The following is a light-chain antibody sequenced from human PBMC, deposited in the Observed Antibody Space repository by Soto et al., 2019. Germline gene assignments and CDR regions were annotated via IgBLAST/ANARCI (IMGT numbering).Light chain of an antibody. J-gene: IGLJ2*01. CDR3: SSYTSSSTQV. Sequence: QSALTQPASVSGSPGQSITISCTGTSSDVGGYNFVSWYQQHPGKVPKLMIFDVSNRPSGVSNRFSGSKSGNTASLTISGLQADDEADYYCSSYTSSSTQVFGGGTKLTVL. CDR2: DVS. CDR1: SSDVGGYNF. V-gene: IGLV2-14*03.